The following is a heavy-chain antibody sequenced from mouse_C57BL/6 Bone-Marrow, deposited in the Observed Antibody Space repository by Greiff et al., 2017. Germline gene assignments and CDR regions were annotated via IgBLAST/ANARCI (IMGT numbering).Heavy chain of an antibody. Sequence: ESGPGLVKPSQSLSLTCSVTGYSITSGYYWNWIRQFPGNKLEWMGYIRYDGSNNYNPSLKNRISITRDTSKNQFFLKLNSLTTEDTATYYCARDYYGSIYYAMDYWGQGTSVTVSS. CDR3: ARDYYGSIYYAMDY. CDR2: IRYDGSN. J-gene: IGHJ4*01. V-gene: IGHV3-6*01. CDR1: GYSITSGYY. D-gene: IGHD1-1*01.